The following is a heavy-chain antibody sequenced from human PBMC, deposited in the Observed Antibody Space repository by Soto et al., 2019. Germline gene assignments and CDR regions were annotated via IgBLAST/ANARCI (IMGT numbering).Heavy chain of an antibody. CDR1: GYTFTSYY. CDR3: ARALRCLSACSAAAFDY. V-gene: IGHV1-46*01. D-gene: IGHD4-17*01. Sequence: GASVKVSCKASGYTFTSYYMHWVRQAPGQGLEWMGIINPSGGSTSYAQKFQGRVTMTRDTSTSTVYMELSSLRSEDTAVYYCARALRCLSACSAAAFDYWGQGTLVTVSS. J-gene: IGHJ4*02. CDR2: INPSGGST.